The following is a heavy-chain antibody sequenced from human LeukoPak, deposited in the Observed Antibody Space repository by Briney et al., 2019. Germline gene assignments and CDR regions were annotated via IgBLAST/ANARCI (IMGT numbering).Heavy chain of an antibody. CDR1: GFTFSSYW. CDR2: INQDGHEK. V-gene: IGHV3-7*05. J-gene: IGHJ6*02. CDR3: VRDMDV. Sequence: GGSLRLSCVTSGFTFSSYWMTWVRHAPGKGLEWVANINQDGHEKNYVDSVRGRFTISRDNPKNSLYLQMNSLRAEDTAVYFCVRDMDVWAQGTTVTVSS.